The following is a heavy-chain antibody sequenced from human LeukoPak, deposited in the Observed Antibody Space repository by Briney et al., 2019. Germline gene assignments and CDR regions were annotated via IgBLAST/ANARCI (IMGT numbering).Heavy chain of an antibody. CDR2: INHSGST. Sequence: SETLSLTCAVSGGSISSSNFWSRVRQPPGKGLEWIGEINHSGSTNYNPSLKSRVTISVDTSKNQFSLKLSSVTAADTAVYYCASRKITMVTGYYYYYMDVWGKGTTVTISS. D-gene: IGHD3-10*01. CDR3: ASRKITMVTGYYYYYMDV. J-gene: IGHJ6*03. CDR1: GGSISSSNF. V-gene: IGHV4-4*02.